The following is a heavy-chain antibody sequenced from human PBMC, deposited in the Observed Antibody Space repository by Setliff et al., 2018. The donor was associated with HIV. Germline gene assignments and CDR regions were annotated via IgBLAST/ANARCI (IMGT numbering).Heavy chain of an antibody. CDR3: AKDWRRPFVVLP. CDR1: GFTFSDPA. CDR2: ISSSGDKT. J-gene: IGHJ4*02. D-gene: IGHD2-2*01. Sequence: GESLKISCAASGFTFSDPAMSWVRQAPGKGLEWVSAISSSGDKTYYADSVKGRFAISRDNAKNMLYLQMSSLRAEDTALYYCAKDWRRPFVVLPWGQGIQVTSPQ. V-gene: IGHV3-23*01.